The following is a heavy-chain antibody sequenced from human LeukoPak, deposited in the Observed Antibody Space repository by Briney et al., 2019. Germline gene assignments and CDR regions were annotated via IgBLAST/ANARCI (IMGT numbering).Heavy chain of an antibody. D-gene: IGHD6-13*01. Sequence: QSGGSLRLSCAASGFSAGSNYMSWVRQAPGKGLEWVSVIHSGGSTYYADSVKGRITVSRDTPKNTVYLQMNSLRDEDTAVYYCARGQLAMDVWGQGTTVTVSS. CDR1: GFSAGSNY. CDR3: ARGQLAMDV. CDR2: IHSGGST. V-gene: IGHV3-66*01. J-gene: IGHJ6*02.